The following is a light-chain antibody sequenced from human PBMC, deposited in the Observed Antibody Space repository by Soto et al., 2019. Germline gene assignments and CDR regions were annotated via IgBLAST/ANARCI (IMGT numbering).Light chain of an antibody. Sequence: EIVLTQSPGTLSLSPGERATLSCRASQSVSSSYLALYQQKPGQAPRLLIYGASSRATGIPDRFSGSGSGTDFTLTISRLEPEDVAVYYCQQYDSSPLTFGGGTKVEIK. CDR3: QQYDSSPLT. CDR2: GAS. J-gene: IGKJ4*01. CDR1: QSVSSSY. V-gene: IGKV3-20*01.